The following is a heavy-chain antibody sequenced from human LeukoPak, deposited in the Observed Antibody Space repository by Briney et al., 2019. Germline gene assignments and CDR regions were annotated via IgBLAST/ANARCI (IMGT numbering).Heavy chain of an antibody. CDR3: ARALGGADFDY. Sequence: GGSLRLSCAASGFTFSSYAMHWVRQAPGKGLEWVAVISYDGSNKYYADSVMGRFTISRDNSKNTLYLQMNSLRAEDTAVYYCARALGGADFDYWGQGTLVTVSS. V-gene: IGHV3-30*04. CDR1: GFTFSSYA. J-gene: IGHJ4*02. CDR2: ISYDGSNK. D-gene: IGHD1-26*01.